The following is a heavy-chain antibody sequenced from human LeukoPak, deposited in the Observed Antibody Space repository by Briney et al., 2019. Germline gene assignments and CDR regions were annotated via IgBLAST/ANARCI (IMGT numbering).Heavy chain of an antibody. CDR3: ARAPFPIVGATKGDY. V-gene: IGHV3-21*01. Sequence: GGSLRLSCAASGFTFSSYSMNLVRQAPGKGLEWVSSISSSSSYIYYADSVKGRFPISRDNAKNSLYLQMNSLRAEDTAVYYFARAPFPIVGATKGDYWGQGTLVTVSS. D-gene: IGHD1-26*01. CDR1: GFTFSSYS. J-gene: IGHJ4*02. CDR2: ISSSSSYI.